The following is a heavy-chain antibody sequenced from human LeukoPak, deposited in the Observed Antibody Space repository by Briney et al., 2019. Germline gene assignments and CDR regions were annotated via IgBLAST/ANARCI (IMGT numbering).Heavy chain of an antibody. J-gene: IGHJ3*02. CDR1: GGSISSYY. CDR3: AIGGYDHHAFDI. CDR2: INHSGST. D-gene: IGHD1-14*01. Sequence: SETLSLTCTVSGGSISSYYWSWIRQPPGKGLEGIGEINHSGSTNYNPSLKSRVTISVDTSKNQFSLKLSSVTAADTAVYYCAIGGYDHHAFDIWGQGTMVTVSS. V-gene: IGHV4-34*01.